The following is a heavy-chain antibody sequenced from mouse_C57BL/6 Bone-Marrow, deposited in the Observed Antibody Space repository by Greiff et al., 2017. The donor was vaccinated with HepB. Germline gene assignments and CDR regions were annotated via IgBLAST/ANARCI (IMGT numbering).Heavy chain of an antibody. CDR2: IYPRSGNT. D-gene: IGHD1-1*01. Sequence: VQLQQSGAELARPGASVKLSCKASGYTFTSYGISWVKQRTGQGLEWIGEIYPRSGNTYYNEKFKGKATLTADKSSSTAYMELRSLTSEDSAVYFCARFITTVVATFDYAMDYWGQGTAVTVSS. CDR1: GYTFTSYG. CDR3: ARFITTVVATFDYAMDY. J-gene: IGHJ4*01. V-gene: IGHV1-81*01.